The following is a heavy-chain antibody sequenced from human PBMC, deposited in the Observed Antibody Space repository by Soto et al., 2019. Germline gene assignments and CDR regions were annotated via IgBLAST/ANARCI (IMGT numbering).Heavy chain of an antibody. CDR2: INPSGGST. CDR3: ARDHYGSGSYWDAFDI. D-gene: IGHD3-10*01. Sequence: QVQLVQSGAEVKKPGASVKVSCKASGYTFTSYYMHWVRQAPGQGLEWMGIINPSGGSTSYAQKSQGRLTMTRDTSTSTVYMELSSLRSEDTAVYFCARDHYGSGSYWDAFDIWGQGTMVTVSS. J-gene: IGHJ3*02. V-gene: IGHV1-46*03. CDR1: GYTFTSYY.